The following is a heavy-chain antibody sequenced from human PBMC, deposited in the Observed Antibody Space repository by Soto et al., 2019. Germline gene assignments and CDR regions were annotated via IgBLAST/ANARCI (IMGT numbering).Heavy chain of an antibody. CDR3: ARTKCSGGSCYSWSLDY. CDR2: RYYSEST. D-gene: IGHD2-15*01. J-gene: IGHJ4*02. V-gene: IGHV4-31*11. Sequence: ASDTLSLTCAVSGGSITTGGYYWSWIRQLPGKGLEWIGHRYYSESTYYNPSLKSRVSISLDTSKNQFSLKLSFVTAADTAMYYCARTKCSGGSCYSWSLDYWGQGTPVTVSS. CDR1: GGSITTGGYY.